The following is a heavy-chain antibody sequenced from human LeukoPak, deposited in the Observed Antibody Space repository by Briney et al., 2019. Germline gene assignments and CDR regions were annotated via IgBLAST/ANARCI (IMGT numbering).Heavy chain of an antibody. D-gene: IGHD6-19*01. CDR1: GYSISSGYY. V-gene: IGHV4-38-2*01. CDR3: ARVGSSGRRDY. J-gene: IGHJ4*02. CDR2: IYHSGST. Sequence: SETLSLTCAVSGYSISSGYYWGWIRQPPGKGLGWIGSIYHSGSTYYNPSLKSRVTISVDTSKNQFSLKLSSVTAADTAVYYCARVGSSGRRDYWGQGTLVTVSS.